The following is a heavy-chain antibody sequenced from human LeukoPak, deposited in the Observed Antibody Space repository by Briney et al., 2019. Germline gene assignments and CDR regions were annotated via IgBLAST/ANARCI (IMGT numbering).Heavy chain of an antibody. V-gene: IGHV5-51*01. CDR2: IYPGDSDT. Sequence: GESLKISCKGSGYSFTSYWIGWVRQMPGKGLEWMGIIYPGDSDTRYSPSFQGQVTISADKSISTAYLQWSSLKASDTAMYYCARRVYGDYVGPRTRWFDPWGQGTLVTVSS. CDR3: ARRVYGDYVGPRTRWFDP. D-gene: IGHD4-17*01. J-gene: IGHJ5*02. CDR1: GYSFTSYW.